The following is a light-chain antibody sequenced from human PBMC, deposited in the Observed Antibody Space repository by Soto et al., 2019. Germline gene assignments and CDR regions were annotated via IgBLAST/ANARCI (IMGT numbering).Light chain of an antibody. Sequence: IVLTQSPVTVSLSQGERATLSCWASQSVSSSYLAWYQQKPGQAPRLLIYDASSRATGIPDRFSGSGSGTDFTLTISRLEPEDFAVYYCQQYDNSPITFGQGTRLEIK. J-gene: IGKJ5*01. V-gene: IGKV3-20*01. CDR2: DAS. CDR3: QQYDNSPIT. CDR1: QSVSSSY.